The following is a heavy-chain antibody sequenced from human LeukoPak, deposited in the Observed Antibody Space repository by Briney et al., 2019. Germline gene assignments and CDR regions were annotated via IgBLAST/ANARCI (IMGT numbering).Heavy chain of an antibody. Sequence: GGSLRLSCAASGFTFSSYWMHWVRQAPGKGPVWVSRINTDGSSTSYADSVKGRFTISRDNSKNTLYLQMNSLRAEDTAVYYCAKEGLDILTGYYNFDYWGQGTLVTVSS. CDR1: GFTFSSYW. D-gene: IGHD3-9*01. J-gene: IGHJ4*02. CDR2: INTDGSST. V-gene: IGHV3-74*01. CDR3: AKEGLDILTGYYNFDY.